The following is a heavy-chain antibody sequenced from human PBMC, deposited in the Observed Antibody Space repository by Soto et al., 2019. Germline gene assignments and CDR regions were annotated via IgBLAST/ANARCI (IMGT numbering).Heavy chain of an antibody. J-gene: IGHJ4*02. D-gene: IGHD3-22*01. V-gene: IGHV3-21*01. CDR3: ASGAYDH. Sequence: EVQLVESGGGLVKPGGSLRLSCAASGFTFTTYSMNWVRQAPGKGLEWVSSISSGSSYIYYADSVKGRFTISRDNAKNSLYLQMNSLRGEDTALYCCASGAYDHWGQGTLVTVSS. CDR2: ISSGSSYI. CDR1: GFTFTTYS.